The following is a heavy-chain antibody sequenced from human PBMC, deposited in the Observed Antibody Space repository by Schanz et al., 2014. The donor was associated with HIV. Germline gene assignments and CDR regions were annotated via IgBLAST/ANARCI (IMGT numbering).Heavy chain of an antibody. CDR1: GFTFSRDW. CDR2: IKENGREK. CDR3: AKDRNYYDSKYRGKGNYYYYYGMDV. D-gene: IGHD3-22*01. Sequence: EVQLVESGGGLVQPGGSLRLSCAASGFTFSRDWMTWVRQAPGKGLEWGANIKENGREKYHGDPVKGRFTISRDNSKNTLNLQMKSLRAEDTAVYYCAKDRNYYDSKYRGKGNYYYYYGMDVWGQGTTVTVSS. V-gene: IGHV3-7*01. J-gene: IGHJ6*02.